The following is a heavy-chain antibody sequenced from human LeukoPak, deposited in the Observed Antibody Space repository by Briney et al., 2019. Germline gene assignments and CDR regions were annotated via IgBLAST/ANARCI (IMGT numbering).Heavy chain of an antibody. CDR3: ARVRVPSRILLPYFDY. CDR1: GPTLTTYS. D-gene: IGHD2-15*01. V-gene: IGHV3-30*03. J-gene: IGHJ4*02. Sequence: PGASLRLSCAPSGPTLTTYSIHWVSHDPSKGMEWVAVMSYDGTNKYYADSVKGRFIISRDNSENTVYLQMNDLRAEDTAGYYCARVRVPSRILLPYFDYWGQGTLVTVSS. CDR2: MSYDGTNK.